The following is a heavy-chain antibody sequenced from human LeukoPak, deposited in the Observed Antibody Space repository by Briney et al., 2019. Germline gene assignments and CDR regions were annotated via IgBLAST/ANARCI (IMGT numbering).Heavy chain of an antibody. CDR1: GFTVSSNY. D-gene: IGHD3-22*01. Sequence: GGSLRLSCAASGFTVSSNYMSWVRQAPGKGLEWVSVIYSGGSTYYADSVKGRFTISRDNSKNTLYLQMNSLRAEDTAVYYCARVLLYYDSSGSPDAFDIWGQGTMVTVSS. CDR2: IYSGGST. J-gene: IGHJ3*02. V-gene: IGHV3-66*01. CDR3: ARVLLYYDSSGSPDAFDI.